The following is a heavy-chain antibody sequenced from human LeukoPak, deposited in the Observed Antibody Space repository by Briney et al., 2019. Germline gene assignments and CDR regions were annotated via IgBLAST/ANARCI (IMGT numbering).Heavy chain of an antibody. CDR3: ARRGSSWGDAFDI. D-gene: IGHD6-13*01. CDR1: GGPISSSSYY. J-gene: IGHJ3*02. Sequence: SETLSLTCTVSGGPISSSSYYWGWIRQPPGKGLEWIGSIYYSGSTYYNPSLKSRVTISVDTSKNQFSLKLSSVTAADTSVYFCARRGSSWGDAFDIWGQGTMVTVSS. V-gene: IGHV4-39*01. CDR2: IYYSGST.